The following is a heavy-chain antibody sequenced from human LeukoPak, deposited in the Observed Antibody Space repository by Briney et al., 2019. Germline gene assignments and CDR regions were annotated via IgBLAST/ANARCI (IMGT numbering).Heavy chain of an antibody. D-gene: IGHD3-22*01. V-gene: IGHV3-30-3*01. CDR2: ISYDGSNK. Sequence: GGSLRLSCAASGFTFSSYAMHWVRQAPGKGLEWVAVISYDGSNKYYADSVKGRFTISRDNSKNTLYLQMNSLRAEDTAVHYCARSSGYYDSSGYSDLMDVWGQGTTVTVSS. CDR1: GFTFSSYA. J-gene: IGHJ6*02. CDR3: ARSSGYYDSSGYSDLMDV.